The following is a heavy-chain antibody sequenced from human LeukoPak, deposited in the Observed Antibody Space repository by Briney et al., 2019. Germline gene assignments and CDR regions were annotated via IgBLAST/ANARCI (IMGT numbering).Heavy chain of an antibody. CDR2: INHSGST. V-gene: IGHV4-34*01. CDR1: GGSFSGYY. D-gene: IGHD5-18*01. Sequence: SETLSLTCAVYGGSFSGYYWSWIRQPPGKGLEWIGEINHSGSTNYNPSLKSRVTISVDTSKNQFSLKLSSVTAADTAVYYCARGDTAMALVDYWGQGTLVTVSS. CDR3: ARGDTAMALVDY. J-gene: IGHJ4*02.